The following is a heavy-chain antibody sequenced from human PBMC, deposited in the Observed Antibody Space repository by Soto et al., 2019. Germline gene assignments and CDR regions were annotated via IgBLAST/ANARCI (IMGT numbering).Heavy chain of an antibody. D-gene: IGHD6-13*01. V-gene: IGHV1-69*01. CDR1: GGTFNTFP. CDR2: IIPIFETA. Sequence: QVQLEQSGAEVKKPGSSVKVSCKASGGTFNTFPISWVRQAPGQGLEWIGGIIPIFETAHYAQRLQDRLTITADESTRPAYMELSRLTSDDTAIYFCATSTSSSCQSDYWGLGTLVVVSS. J-gene: IGHJ4*02. CDR3: ATSTSSSCQSDY.